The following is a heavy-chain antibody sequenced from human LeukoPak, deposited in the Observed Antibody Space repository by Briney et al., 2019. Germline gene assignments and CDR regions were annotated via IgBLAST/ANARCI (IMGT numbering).Heavy chain of an antibody. CDR1: GFIFSNAW. Sequence: GGSLRLSCAASGFIFSNAWMTWVRQAPGKGLEWVCRIKSITDGGTTDYAAPVKGRSTISRDDSKNTLYLQMNSLKTEDTAVYYCTTALSQYSSGWYGNYFDYWGQGTLVTVSS. CDR2: IKSITDGGTT. J-gene: IGHJ4*02. V-gene: IGHV3-15*01. D-gene: IGHD6-19*01. CDR3: TTALSQYSSGWYGNYFDY.